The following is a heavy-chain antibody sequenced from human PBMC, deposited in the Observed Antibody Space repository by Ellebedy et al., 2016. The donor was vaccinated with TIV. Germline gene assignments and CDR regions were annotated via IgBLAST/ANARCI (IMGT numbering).Heavy chain of an antibody. Sequence: SVKVSCXASGGTFSSYAISWVRQAPGQGLEWMGGIIPIFGTANYAQKFQGRVTITADESTSTAYMELSSLRSEDTAVYYCARGADFWSGSNAFDIWGQGTMVTVSS. CDR3: ARGADFWSGSNAFDI. J-gene: IGHJ3*02. CDR2: IIPIFGTA. CDR1: GGTFSSYA. V-gene: IGHV1-69*13. D-gene: IGHD3-3*01.